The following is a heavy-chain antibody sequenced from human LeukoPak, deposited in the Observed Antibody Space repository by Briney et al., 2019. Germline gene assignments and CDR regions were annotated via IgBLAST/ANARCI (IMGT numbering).Heavy chain of an antibody. D-gene: IGHD1-1*01. CDR3: AKDVQGLRPNAFDI. CDR1: GGSISSSSYY. CDR2: IYYSGST. Sequence: SETLSLTCTVSGGSISSSSYYWGWIRQPPGKGLEWIGSIYYSGSTYYNPSLKSRVTISVDTSKNQFSLKLSSVTAEDTAVYYCAKDVQGLRPNAFDIWGQGTMVTVSS. V-gene: IGHV4-39*07. J-gene: IGHJ3*02.